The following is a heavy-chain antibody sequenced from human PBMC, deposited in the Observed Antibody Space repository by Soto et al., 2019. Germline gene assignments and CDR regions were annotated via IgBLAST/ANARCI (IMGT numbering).Heavy chain of an antibody. CDR1: GFSLSVSA. Sequence: LRLSCGVSGFSLSVSAMHWVRQAPGKGLEWVGRIRNRDNNYATTYAASVKGRFTISRGDSKNMAFLHLTTLKAEDTAIYYCTTMNLGPKVVSRRYWLFDLWGRGALVTVSS. J-gene: IGHJ2*01. V-gene: IGHV3-73*01. CDR3: TTMNLGPKVVSRRYWLFDL. D-gene: IGHD2-15*01. CDR2: IRNRDNNYAT.